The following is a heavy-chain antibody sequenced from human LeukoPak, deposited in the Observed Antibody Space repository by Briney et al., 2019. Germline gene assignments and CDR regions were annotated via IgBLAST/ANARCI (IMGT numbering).Heavy chain of an antibody. CDR2: IYYSGST. Sequence: PSETLSLTCTVSGGSISSYYWSWIRQPPGKGLEWIGYIYYSGSTNYNPSLKSRVTISVDPSKNQFSLKLNSVTAADTAAYYCARHSGGSYVYPFEIWGQGTMVTVSS. J-gene: IGHJ3*02. D-gene: IGHD2-15*01. CDR1: GGSISSYY. V-gene: IGHV4-59*08. CDR3: ARHSGGSYVYPFEI.